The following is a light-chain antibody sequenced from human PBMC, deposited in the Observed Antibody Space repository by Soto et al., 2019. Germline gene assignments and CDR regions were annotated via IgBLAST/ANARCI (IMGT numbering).Light chain of an antibody. J-gene: IGKJ5*01. CDR2: DVS. Sequence: AIQVTQSPSSLSASVGDRVTITCRASQDIRGALAWYQQKPGKAPKLLIYDVSTLESGVPSRFSGSGSGTEFTLTIISLQPGDFGTYICQQFNSYPITFGHGTRLEIK. CDR1: QDIRGA. V-gene: IGKV1-13*02. CDR3: QQFNSYPIT.